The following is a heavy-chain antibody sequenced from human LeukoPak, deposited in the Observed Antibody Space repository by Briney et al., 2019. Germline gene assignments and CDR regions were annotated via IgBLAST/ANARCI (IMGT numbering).Heavy chain of an antibody. J-gene: IGHJ5*02. CDR3: AKGWFDP. CDR2: ISGSGGRT. CDR1: GFTFTSYA. Sequence: VRTLRPSSAASGFTFTSYAMSAVRQAPGNRLEWVSGISGSGGRTDYEDSVKGRFTISRDNSKTTLYLQMNSLRAEDTAVYYCAKGWFDPWGQGTLVTVSS. V-gene: IGHV3-23*01.